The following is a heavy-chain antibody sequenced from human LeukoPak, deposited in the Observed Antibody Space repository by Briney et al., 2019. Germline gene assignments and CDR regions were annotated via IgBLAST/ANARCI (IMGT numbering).Heavy chain of an antibody. CDR3: ARVISVSGYYYLDY. D-gene: IGHD3-22*01. CDR2: IYTSGST. Sequence: TSETLSLTCTVSGGSISSYYSSWIRQPAGKGLEWIGRIYTSGSTNYNPSLKSRVTMSVDTSKNQFSLKLSSVTAADTAVYYCARVISVSGYYYLDYWGQGTLVTVSS. CDR1: GGSISSYY. V-gene: IGHV4-4*07. J-gene: IGHJ4*02.